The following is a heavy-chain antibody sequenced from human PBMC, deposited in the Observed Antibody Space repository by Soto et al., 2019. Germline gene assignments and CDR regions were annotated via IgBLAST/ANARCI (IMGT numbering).Heavy chain of an antibody. CDR2: IIPMFGSA. Sequence: ASVKVSCKASGGTFSSYAISWVRQAPGQGLEWMGGIIPMFGSATYGQKFRGRVTITADESTSTAYMDLSSLRSEDSALYYCARGTRDCSTTSCYSPQGYYRHDMDVWGPGTTVTVSS. J-gene: IGHJ6*02. D-gene: IGHD2-2*01. CDR3: ARGTRDCSTTSCYSPQGYYRHDMDV. V-gene: IGHV1-69*13. CDR1: GGTFSSYA.